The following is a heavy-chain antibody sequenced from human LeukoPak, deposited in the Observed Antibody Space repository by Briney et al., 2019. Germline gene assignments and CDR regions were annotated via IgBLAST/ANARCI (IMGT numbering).Heavy chain of an antibody. D-gene: IGHD6-19*01. V-gene: IGHV3-7*01. CDR3: ARDASALY. CDR1: GFTFSSYS. J-gene: IGHJ4*02. CDR2: IKPDGSEK. Sequence: GGSLRLSCAASGFTFSSYSMNWVRQAPGKGLEWVASIKPDGSEKYYLDSVKGRFTISRDNARDSLYLQMNSLRDDDTSVYFCARDASALYWGRGTLVTVSS.